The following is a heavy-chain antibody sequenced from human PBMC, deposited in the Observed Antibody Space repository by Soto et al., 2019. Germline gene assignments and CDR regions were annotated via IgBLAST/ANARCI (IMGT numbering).Heavy chain of an antibody. CDR3: ARDLFGLKRSIRAKPAPIDY. J-gene: IGHJ4*02. CDR1: GFTFSSYG. CDR2: IWYDGSNK. D-gene: IGHD2-2*01. Sequence: GGSLRLSCAASGFTFSSYGMHWVRQASGKGLEWVAVIWYDGSNKYYADSVKGRFTISRDNSKNTLYLQMNSLRAEDTAVYYCARDLFGLKRSIRAKPAPIDYWGQGTLVTVSS. V-gene: IGHV3-33*01.